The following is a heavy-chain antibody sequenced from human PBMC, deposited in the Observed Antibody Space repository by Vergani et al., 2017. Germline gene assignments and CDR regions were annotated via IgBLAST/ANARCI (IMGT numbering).Heavy chain of an antibody. Sequence: QLQLQGSGSGLVKPSQTLSLTCAVSGGSISSGGYSWSWIRQPPGKGLEWIGYIYHSGSTYYNPSLKSRVTISVDRSKNQFSLKLSSVTAADTAVYYCARARVGSKTQYYFDYWGQGTLVTVSS. V-gene: IGHV4-30-2*01. J-gene: IGHJ4*02. CDR2: IYHSGST. D-gene: IGHD2-15*01. CDR3: ARARVGSKTQYYFDY. CDR1: GGSISSGGYS.